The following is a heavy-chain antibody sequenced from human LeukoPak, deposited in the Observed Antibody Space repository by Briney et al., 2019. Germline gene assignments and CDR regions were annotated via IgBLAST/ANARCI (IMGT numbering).Heavy chain of an antibody. V-gene: IGHV4-34*01. J-gene: IGHJ5*02. D-gene: IGHD2-2*01. CDR3: TRGYCSSTSCPQSWFDP. Sequence: PSETLSLTRAVYGGSFSGYYWSWIRPPPGKGLEWSGEINHSGRTNYNPSLKSRVTISVDTSKNQCSMKLSSVTASDTAVYYCTRGYCSSTSCPQSWFDPWGQGTLVTVSS. CDR2: INHSGRT. CDR1: GGSFSGYY.